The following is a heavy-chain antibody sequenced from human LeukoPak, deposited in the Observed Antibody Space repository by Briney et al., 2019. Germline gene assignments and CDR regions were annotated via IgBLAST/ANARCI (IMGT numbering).Heavy chain of an antibody. CDR1: GGSFSGYY. CDR2: INHSGST. D-gene: IGHD6-25*01. Sequence: SETLSLTCAVYGGSFSGYYWSWIRQPPGKGLEWIGEINHSGSTNYNPSLKSRVTISVDTSKNQFSLKLSSVTAADTAVYYCARDRRLVPNWFDPWGQGTLVTVSS. J-gene: IGHJ5*02. V-gene: IGHV4-34*01. CDR3: ARDRRLVPNWFDP.